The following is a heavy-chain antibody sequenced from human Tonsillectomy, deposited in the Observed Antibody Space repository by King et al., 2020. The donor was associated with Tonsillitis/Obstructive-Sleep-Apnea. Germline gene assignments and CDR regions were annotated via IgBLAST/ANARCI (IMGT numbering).Heavy chain of an antibody. V-gene: IGHV3-7*03. J-gene: IGHJ2*01. Sequence: VQLVESGGGLVQPGGSLRLSCAASGFTFSSYWMYWVRQTPGKGLEWVANIKLDGSEKYYGDSVKGRFTISRDNAKNSLYLQMSSLRAEDTGVYYCAREKTGGWYFDVWGRGTLVTVSS. CDR3: AREKTGGWYFDV. CDR2: IKLDGSEK. D-gene: IGHD1-14*01. CDR1: GFTFSSYW.